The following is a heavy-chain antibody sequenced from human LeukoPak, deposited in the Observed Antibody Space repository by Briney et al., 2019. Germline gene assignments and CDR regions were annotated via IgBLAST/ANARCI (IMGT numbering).Heavy chain of an antibody. J-gene: IGHJ4*02. V-gene: IGHV3-23*01. CDR3: AKEVRPNDY. CDR2: ISRGGGST. CDR1: GFTFSNSA. D-gene: IGHD1-1*01. Sequence: PGGSLRLSCAASGFTFSNSAMCWVRQAPGKGLEWVSGISRGGGSTYYADSVKGRFTISRDTSIDTLYLQTNSLRAEDTAVYYCAKEVRPNDYWGQGTLVTVSS.